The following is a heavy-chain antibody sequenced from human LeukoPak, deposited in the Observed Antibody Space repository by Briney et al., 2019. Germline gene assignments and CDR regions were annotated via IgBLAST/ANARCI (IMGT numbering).Heavy chain of an antibody. CDR2: IKQDGSEK. D-gene: IGHD3-3*01. CDR1: GFTFSSYW. J-gene: IGHJ4*02. CDR3: ASRYYDFWSGSEKFDY. Sequence: GGSLRLSCAASGFTFSSYWMSWVRQAPGKGLEWVANIKQDGSEKYYVDSVKGRFTISRDNAKNSLYLQMNSLRAEDTAVYYCASRYYDFWSGSEKFDYWGQGTLVTVSS. V-gene: IGHV3-7*01.